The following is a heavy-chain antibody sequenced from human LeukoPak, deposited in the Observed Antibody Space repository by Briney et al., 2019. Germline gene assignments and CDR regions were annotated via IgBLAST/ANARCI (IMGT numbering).Heavy chain of an antibody. CDR1: GLTVSGSY. D-gene: IGHD5-18*01. CDR2: IYTSGNA. Sequence: GGSLRLSCAASGLTVSGSYMNWVRQAPGKGLEWVAVIYTSGNAFYADSVKGRFTIPRDNSKDTIYLQMNSVRVEDTAVYYCAREVGYGVFDYWGQGALVTVSS. CDR3: AREVGYGVFDY. J-gene: IGHJ4*02. V-gene: IGHV3-53*01.